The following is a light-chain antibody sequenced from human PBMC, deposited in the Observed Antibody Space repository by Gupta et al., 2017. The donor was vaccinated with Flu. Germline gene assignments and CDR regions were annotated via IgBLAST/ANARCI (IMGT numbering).Light chain of an antibody. CDR3: TAVTTSSTWV. J-gene: IGLJ3*02. CDR2: EVT. V-gene: IGLV2-14*03. CDR1: SLDIGTDNY. Sequence: SGLTQPASVSGAPGQSITIPCTGTSLDIGTDNYVSWQQQHPGKAHKLMIYEVTKRPAGVSNRFSGSKFGNTASLTISGREGEDEAHYYCTAVTTSSTWVFGGGTKLTVL.